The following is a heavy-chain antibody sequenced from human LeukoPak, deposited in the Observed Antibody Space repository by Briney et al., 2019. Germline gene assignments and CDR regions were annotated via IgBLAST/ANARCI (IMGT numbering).Heavy chain of an antibody. CDR3: APSSYYYDSSGYYNY. J-gene: IGHJ4*02. CDR1: GFTFSSYS. CDR2: ISSSSSYI. D-gene: IGHD3-22*01. V-gene: IGHV3-21*01. Sequence: GGSLRLSCAASGFTFSSYSMNWVRQAPGKGLEWVSSISSSSSYIYYADSVKGRFTISRDNAKNSLYLQMNSLRAEDTAVYYCAPSSYYYDSSGYYNYWGQGTLVTVSS.